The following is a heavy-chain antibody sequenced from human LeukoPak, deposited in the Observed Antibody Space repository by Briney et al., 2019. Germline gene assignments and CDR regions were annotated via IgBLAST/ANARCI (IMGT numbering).Heavy chain of an antibody. CDR3: ARGPITIFGVVAKYYYYYYYMDV. D-gene: IGHD3-3*01. CDR2: MNPNSGNT. V-gene: IGHV1-8*01. J-gene: IGHJ6*03. CDR1: GYTFTSYD. Sequence: ASVKVSCKASGYTFTSYDINWVRQATGQGLEWMGWMNPNSGNTGYAQKFQGRVTMTRNTSIGTAYMELSSLRSEDTAVYYCARGPITIFGVVAKYYYYYYYMDVWGKGTTVTVSS.